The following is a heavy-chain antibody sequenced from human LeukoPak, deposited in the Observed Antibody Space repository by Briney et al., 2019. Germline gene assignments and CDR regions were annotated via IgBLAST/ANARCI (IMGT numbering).Heavy chain of an antibody. D-gene: IGHD6-19*01. J-gene: IGHJ3*02. CDR1: GFIFSSYA. V-gene: IGHV3-23*01. Sequence: GGSLRLSCAASGFIFSSYAMHWVRQAPGQGLEWVSAISGSGSNTYYADSVKGRFTISRDNSKNTLYLQMHSLRAEDTAVYYCAKGRPSSAWYLDAFDIWGQGTMVTVSS. CDR2: ISGSGSNT. CDR3: AKGRPSSAWYLDAFDI.